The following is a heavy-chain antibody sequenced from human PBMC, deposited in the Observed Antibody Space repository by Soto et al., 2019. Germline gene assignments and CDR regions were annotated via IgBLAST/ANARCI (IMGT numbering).Heavy chain of an antibody. D-gene: IGHD3-10*01. CDR1: GFTFKTYY. V-gene: IGHV3-64*02. J-gene: IGHJ4*02. CDR2: ISSSGDST. Sequence: PGGSLRLSCAASGFTFKTYYMHWVRQAPGKGPEYVSAISSSGDSTCYADSVKGRFTISRDNSKNTMYLQMGSLRVEDMAFYYCAREIYFGSARYYFDYWGQGALVTVSS. CDR3: AREIYFGSARYYFDY.